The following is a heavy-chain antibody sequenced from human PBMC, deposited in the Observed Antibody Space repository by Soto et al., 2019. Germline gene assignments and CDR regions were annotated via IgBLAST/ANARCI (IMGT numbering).Heavy chain of an antibody. CDR3: ARRGSGSDYDY. Sequence: EVQLLESGGGLVQPGGSLRLSCAASGFTFSSYAMRWVRQAPGKGLEWVSAISGSGGSTYYADSVKGRFTISRDNSKNTLYLQMNSVSAEDTAVYYCARRGSGSDYDYWGQGTLVSVSS. D-gene: IGHD1-26*01. CDR1: GFTFSSYA. V-gene: IGHV3-23*01. CDR2: ISGSGGST. J-gene: IGHJ4*02.